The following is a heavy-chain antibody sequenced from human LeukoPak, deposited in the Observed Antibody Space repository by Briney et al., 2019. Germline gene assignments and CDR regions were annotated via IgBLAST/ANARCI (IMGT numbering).Heavy chain of an antibody. J-gene: IGHJ6*02. CDR1: GYTFTNFG. Sequence: ASVKVSCKASGYTFTNFGINWVRQAPGQGLEWMGWISAYNGNTNYAQRLQGRVTMTTDTSTSTAYMELRSLRSDDTAVYYCARDRIGLRYFDWLLYFSSGYYYGMDVWGQGTTVTVSS. V-gene: IGHV1-18*01. D-gene: IGHD3-9*01. CDR2: ISAYNGNT. CDR3: ARDRIGLRYFDWLLYFSSGYYYGMDV.